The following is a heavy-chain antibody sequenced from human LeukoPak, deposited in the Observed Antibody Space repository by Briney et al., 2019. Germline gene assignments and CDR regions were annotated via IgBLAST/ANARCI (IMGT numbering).Heavy chain of an antibody. CDR2: ISAYNGNT. J-gene: IGHJ4*02. V-gene: IGHV1-18*01. D-gene: IGHD2-15*01. Sequence: ASVKVSCKASGYTFTSYGISWVRQAPGQGLEWMGWISAYNGNTNYAQKLQGRVTMTTDTSTGTAYMELRSLRSDETAVYYCARVYCSGGSCYSSFGGYFDYWGQGTLVTVSS. CDR1: GYTFTSYG. CDR3: ARVYCSGGSCYSSFGGYFDY.